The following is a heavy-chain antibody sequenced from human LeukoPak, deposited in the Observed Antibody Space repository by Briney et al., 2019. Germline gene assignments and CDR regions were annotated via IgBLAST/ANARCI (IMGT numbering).Heavy chain of an antibody. D-gene: IGHD3-22*01. J-gene: IGHJ4*02. Sequence: APVKVSCKASGYTFTSYGISWVRQAPGQGLEWMGWISAYNGNTNYAQKLKGRVTMTTDTSTSTAYMELRSLRSDDTAVYYCARVVYYYDSSGYFPPDYWGEGTLVTASP. CDR3: ARVVYYYDSSGYFPPDY. CDR1: GYTFTSYG. V-gene: IGHV1-18*01. CDR2: ISAYNGNT.